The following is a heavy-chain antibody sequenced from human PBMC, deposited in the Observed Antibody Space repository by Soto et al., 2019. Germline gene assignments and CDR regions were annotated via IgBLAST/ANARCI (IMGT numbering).Heavy chain of an antibody. J-gene: IGHJ6*02. CDR3: AAETKSYFYGMDV. CDR1: GLTFSSSA. Sequence: PGGSLRLSCAASGLTFSSSAMHWVRQAPGKGLEWVALISCDGSNKYYVDSVKGRFTISRDNSKNTLDLQMNSLREEDTAVYYCAAETKSYFYGMDVWGQGTTVTVSS. V-gene: IGHV3-30*03. CDR2: ISCDGSNK.